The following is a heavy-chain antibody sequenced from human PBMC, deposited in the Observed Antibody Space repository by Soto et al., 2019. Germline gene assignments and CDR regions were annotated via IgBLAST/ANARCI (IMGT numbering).Heavy chain of an antibody. Sequence: QVQLQESGPGLVKPSETLSLTCTVSGGSISSYYWSWIRQPPGKGLEWIGYIYYSGSTNYNPSLKSLVTIAVDTSKNQFSLKLSSVTAADTAVYYCARGRKSWFDPWGQGTLVTVSS. CDR3: ARGRKSWFDP. CDR1: GGSISSYY. CDR2: IYYSGST. J-gene: IGHJ5*02. V-gene: IGHV4-59*01.